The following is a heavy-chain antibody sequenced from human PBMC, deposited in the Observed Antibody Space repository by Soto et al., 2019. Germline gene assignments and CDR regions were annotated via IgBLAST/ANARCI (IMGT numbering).Heavy chain of an antibody. CDR3: ASAYESSGYFYY. CDR1: GFTVSSNY. D-gene: IGHD3-22*01. Sequence: EVHLVETGGGLIQPGGSLRLSCAASGFTVSSNYMSWVRQAPGKGLEWVSVIYSGGSTYYADSVKGRFTVSRDNSKNTVYLQMNSLRAGDTAVYYCASAYESSGYFYYWGQGTLVTVSS. V-gene: IGHV3-53*02. J-gene: IGHJ4*02. CDR2: IYSGGST.